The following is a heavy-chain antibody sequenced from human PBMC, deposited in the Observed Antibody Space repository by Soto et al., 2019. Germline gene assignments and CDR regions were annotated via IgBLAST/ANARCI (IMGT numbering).Heavy chain of an antibody. CDR2: ISSSSSYI. J-gene: IGHJ5*02. D-gene: IGHD3-16*01. CDR3: ARDGGLGWFDP. V-gene: IGHV3-21*01. CDR1: GFTFSSYS. Sequence: GGSLRLSCAASGFTFSSYSMNWVRQAPGKGLEWVSSISSSSSYIYYADSVKGRFTISRDNAKNSLYLQMNSLRAEDTAVYYCARDGGLGWFDPWGQGTLVTVSS.